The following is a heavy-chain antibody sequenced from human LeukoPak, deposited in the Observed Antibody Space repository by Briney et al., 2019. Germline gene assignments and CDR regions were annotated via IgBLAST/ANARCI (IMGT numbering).Heavy chain of an antibody. D-gene: IGHD3-10*01. J-gene: IGHJ6*03. V-gene: IGHV3-15*01. CDR3: ARHWRPKGITMIRGVRPYYYMDV. CDR1: GFTFSNAW. Sequence: GGSLRLSCAASGFTFSNAWMSWVRQAPGKGLEWVGRIKSKTDGGTTDYAAPVKGRFTISRDDSKNTLYLQMNSLKTEDTAVYYCARHWRPKGITMIRGVRPYYYMDVWGKGTTVTVSS. CDR2: IKSKTDGGTT.